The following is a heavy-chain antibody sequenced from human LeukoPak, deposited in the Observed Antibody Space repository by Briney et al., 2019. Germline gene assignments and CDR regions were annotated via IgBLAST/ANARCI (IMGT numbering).Heavy chain of an antibody. D-gene: IGHD6-25*01. CDR3: ARAPCRRGSVLD. CDR2: IYYSGST. CDR1: RGSISSYD. Sequence: SETLSLTCTASRGSISSYDWNSIRQPPGKGLEWIGHIYYSGSTNYNPSLKSRVTISVDTSKNQFSLRLSSVTAADTAVYYCARAPCRRGSVLDWGQGTLVTVSS. V-gene: IGHV4-59*01. J-gene: IGHJ4*02.